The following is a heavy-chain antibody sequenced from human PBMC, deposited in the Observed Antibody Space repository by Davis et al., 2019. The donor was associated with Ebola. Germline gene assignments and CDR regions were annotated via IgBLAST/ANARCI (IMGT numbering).Heavy chain of an antibody. CDR2: IYYSGST. CDR3: ARDPSPYTGSFQFDY. V-gene: IGHV4-59*01. CDR1: GASIISYY. D-gene: IGHD1-26*01. Sequence: PSETLSLTCSVSGASIISYYWSWIRQPPGKGPEWIGHIYYSGSTKYNASLKNRVTISLDTSESQFTLKLSTVTAADTAVYYCARDPSPYTGSFQFDYWGHGSLVTVSS. J-gene: IGHJ4*01.